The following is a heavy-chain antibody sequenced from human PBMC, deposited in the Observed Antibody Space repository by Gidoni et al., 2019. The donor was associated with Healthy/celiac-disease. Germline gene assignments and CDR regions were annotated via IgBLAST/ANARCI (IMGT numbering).Heavy chain of an antibody. Sequence: QVQLVESGGGVVQPGRSLRLSCAASGFTFSSYAMPWVRQAPGKGLEWVAVISYDGSNKYYADSVKGRFTISRDNSKNTLYLQMNSLRAEDTAVYYCARDATVRGVIILYYGMDVWGQGTTVTVSS. J-gene: IGHJ6*02. CDR2: ISYDGSNK. CDR3: ARDATVRGVIILYYGMDV. D-gene: IGHD3-10*01. CDR1: GFTFSSYA. V-gene: IGHV3-30-3*01.